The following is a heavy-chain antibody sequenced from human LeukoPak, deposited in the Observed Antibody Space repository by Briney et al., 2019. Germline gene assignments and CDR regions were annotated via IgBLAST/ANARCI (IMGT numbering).Heavy chain of an antibody. CDR1: GFTFSNYW. CDR3: AKPYCSGGSCYGERGLLDY. J-gene: IGHJ4*02. CDR2: IRYDGSNK. D-gene: IGHD2-15*01. Sequence: HAGGSLRLSCAGSGFTFSNYWMSWVRQAPGKGLEWVAFIRYDGSNKYYADSVKGRFTISRDNSKNTLYLQMNSLRAEDTAVYYCAKPYCSGGSCYGERGLLDYWGQGTLVTVSS. V-gene: IGHV3-30*02.